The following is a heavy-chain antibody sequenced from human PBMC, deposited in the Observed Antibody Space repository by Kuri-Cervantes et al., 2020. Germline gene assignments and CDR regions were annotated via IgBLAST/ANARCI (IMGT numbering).Heavy chain of an antibody. CDR1: GFTFSDYY. D-gene: IGHD6-13*01. J-gene: IGHJ3*02. V-gene: IGHV3-53*04. CDR2: IYGADNT. CDR3: AREPSAAVGAFDI. Sequence: ETLSLTCAASGFTFSDYYMSWIRQAPGKGLEWVSLIYGADNTYCTDSVKGRFTISRHNSKNTLYLQMNSLRPEDTAVNNCAREPSAAVGAFDIWGQGTMVTVSS.